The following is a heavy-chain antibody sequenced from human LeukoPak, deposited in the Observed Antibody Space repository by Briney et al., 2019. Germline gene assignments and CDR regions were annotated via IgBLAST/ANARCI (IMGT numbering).Heavy chain of an antibody. CDR3: ARGYYDFLTGGTHFAY. D-gene: IGHD3-9*01. Sequence: ASVKVSCKASGYTFTRYGMSWVRQAPGQGLEWMGWISGYNGNTKYAQKLQGRVTMTTDTSTSTASMELRSLRSDDTAVYYCARGYYDFLTGGTHFAYWGQGSLVTVSS. V-gene: IGHV1-18*01. CDR1: GYTFTRYG. CDR2: ISGYNGNT. J-gene: IGHJ4*02.